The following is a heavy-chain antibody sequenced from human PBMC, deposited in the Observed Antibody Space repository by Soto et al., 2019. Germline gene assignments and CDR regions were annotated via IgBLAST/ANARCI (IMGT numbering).Heavy chain of an antibody. D-gene: IGHD6-13*01. Sequence: QVQLVESGGGVVQSGRSLRLSCAASGFTFSSYGMHWVRQAPGKGLEWVAVISYDGSNKYYADSVKGRFTISRDNSKNTLYLQMNSLRAEDTAVYYCAKELRAAAGTEFDYWGQGTLVTVSS. J-gene: IGHJ4*02. CDR2: ISYDGSNK. CDR1: GFTFSSYG. V-gene: IGHV3-30*18. CDR3: AKELRAAAGTEFDY.